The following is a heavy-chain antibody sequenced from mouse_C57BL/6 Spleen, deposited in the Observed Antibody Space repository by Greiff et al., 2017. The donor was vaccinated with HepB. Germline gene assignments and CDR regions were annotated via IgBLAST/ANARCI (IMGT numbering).Heavy chain of an antibody. CDR1: GYTFTSYW. CDR2: IYPSDSET. Sequence: QVQLQQSGAELVRPGSSVKLSCKASGYTFTSYWMDWVKQRPGQGLEWIGNIYPSDSETHYNQKFKDKATLTVDKSSSTAYMQLSSLTSEDSAVYYWARLIYDGYYAIAYWGQGTLVTVSA. D-gene: IGHD2-3*01. V-gene: IGHV1-61*01. J-gene: IGHJ3*01. CDR3: ARLIYDGYYAIAY.